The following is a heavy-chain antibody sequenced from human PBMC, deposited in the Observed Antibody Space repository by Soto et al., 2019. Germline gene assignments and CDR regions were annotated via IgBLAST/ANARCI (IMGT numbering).Heavy chain of an antibody. CDR1: GYTFTSYG. CDR2: ISGYNGDT. V-gene: IGHV1-18*04. Sequence: ASVKVSCKASGYTFTSYGISWVRQAPGQGLEWMGWISGYNGDTNYAQKLQGRVTMTTDTSTSTAYMELRSLRSDDSAIYYCASEALPARTNYYYYNMDVWGQGTTVTVSS. D-gene: IGHD2-2*01. CDR3: ASEALPARTNYYYYNMDV. J-gene: IGHJ6*02.